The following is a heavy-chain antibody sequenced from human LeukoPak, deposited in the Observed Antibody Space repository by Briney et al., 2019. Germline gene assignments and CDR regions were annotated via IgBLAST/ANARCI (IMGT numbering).Heavy chain of an antibody. J-gene: IGHJ1*01. V-gene: IGHV3-33*06. D-gene: IGHD4-11*01. CDR1: GFTFSNYG. CDR2: IWYDESNK. Sequence: PGGSLRLSCAASGFTFSNYGMYWVRQAPGKGLEWVAIIWYDESNKNYADSVKGRFTISRDNSKNMLYLQMNSLRAEDTAVYYCVKDGTLTTTDFQHWGQGTLVTVSP. CDR3: VKDGTLTTTDFQH.